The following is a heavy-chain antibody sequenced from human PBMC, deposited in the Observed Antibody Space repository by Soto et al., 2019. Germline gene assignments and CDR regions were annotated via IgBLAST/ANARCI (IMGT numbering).Heavy chain of an antibody. CDR2: TYYASKWNN. CDR3: ARGRKSAFDY. CDR1: GDSGSSNGVA. V-gene: IGHV6-1*01. Sequence: SQTLSLTCAISGDSGSSNGVAWNWIRQSPSRGLEWLGRTYYASKWNNGYSPSVKSRITINPDTSKNQFSLQLQFVTPEDTAVYYCARGRKSAFDYWGQGTLVTVSS. J-gene: IGHJ4*02.